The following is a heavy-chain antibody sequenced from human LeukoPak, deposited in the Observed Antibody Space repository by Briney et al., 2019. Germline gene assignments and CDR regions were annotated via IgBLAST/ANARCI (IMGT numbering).Heavy chain of an antibody. J-gene: IGHJ4*02. CDR1: GFSFNNYA. CDR2: LSGSGGHT. CDR3: AKEGLELEFDF. D-gene: IGHD3-3*01. V-gene: IGHV3-23*01. Sequence: GGSLRLSCVASGFSFNNYAMSWVRLSPGKGLEWVSTLSGSGGHTYYADSVKGRFTISRDNSKNTVYLQMNRLRGEDVGVYYCAKEGLELEFDFWGRGTLVTVSS.